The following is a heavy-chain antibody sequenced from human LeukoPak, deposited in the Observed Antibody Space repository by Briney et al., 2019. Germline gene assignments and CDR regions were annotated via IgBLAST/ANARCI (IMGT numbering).Heavy chain of an antibody. CDR3: AKDIDTAMGFFDY. Sequence: GGSLRLSCAASGFTFDDYAMHWVRQAPGKGLEWVSGISWNSGSIGYADSVKGRFTISRDNAKNSLYLRMNSLRAEDTALYYCAKDIDTAMGFFDYWGQGTLVTVSS. V-gene: IGHV3-9*01. CDR1: GFTFDDYA. J-gene: IGHJ4*02. D-gene: IGHD5-18*01. CDR2: ISWNSGSI.